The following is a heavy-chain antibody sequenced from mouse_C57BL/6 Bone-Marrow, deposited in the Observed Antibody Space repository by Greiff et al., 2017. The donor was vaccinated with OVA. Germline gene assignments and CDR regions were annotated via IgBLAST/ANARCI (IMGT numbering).Heavy chain of an antibody. CDR3: AGTNRYYLGGFAY. V-gene: IGHV1-63*01. D-gene: IGHD1-1*01. CDR1: GYTFTNYW. Sequence: QVQLQQSGAELVRPGTSVKMSCKASGYTFTNYWIGWAKQRPGHGLEWIGDIYPGGGYTNYNEKFKGKATLTADKSSSTAYMQFSSLTSEDSAIYYCAGTNRYYLGGFAYWGQGTLVTVSA. CDR2: IYPGGGYT. J-gene: IGHJ3*01.